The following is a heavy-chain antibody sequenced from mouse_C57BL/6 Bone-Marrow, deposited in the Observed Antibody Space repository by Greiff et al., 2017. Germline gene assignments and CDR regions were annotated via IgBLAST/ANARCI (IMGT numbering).Heavy chain of an antibody. CDR2: INYDGSST. D-gene: IGHD3-1*01. V-gene: IGHV5-16*01. J-gene: IGHJ4*01. CDR1: GFTFSDYY. CDR3: ARDEGPWALAMDY. Sequence: EVKLVESEGGLVQPGSSMKLSCTASGFTFSDYYMAWVRQVPEKGLEWVANINYDGSSTYYLDSLKSRFIISRDNAKNILYLQMSSLKSEDTATYYCARDEGPWALAMDYWGQGTSVTVSS.